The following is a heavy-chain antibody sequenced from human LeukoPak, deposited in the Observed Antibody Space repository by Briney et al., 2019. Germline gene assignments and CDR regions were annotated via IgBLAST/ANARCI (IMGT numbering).Heavy chain of an antibody. J-gene: IGHJ4*02. Sequence: SETLSLTCTVSGGSISRSSYYWGWIRQPPGKGLEWIGSINYSGSTYYNPSLKSRVTISVDTSRNQFSLNLNSVTAADTAVYYCARDIPRFGGYCSGVNCLAYFDYWGQGTLVTVSS. D-gene: IGHD2-15*01. V-gene: IGHV4-39*07. CDR1: GGSISRSSYY. CDR3: ARDIPRFGGYCSGVNCLAYFDY. CDR2: INYSGST.